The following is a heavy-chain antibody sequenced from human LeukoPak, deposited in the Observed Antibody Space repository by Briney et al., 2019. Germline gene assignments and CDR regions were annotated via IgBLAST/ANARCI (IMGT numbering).Heavy chain of an antibody. D-gene: IGHD4-17*01. CDR2: ISSSGSTI. V-gene: IGHV3-11*04. Sequence: GGSLRLPCAASGFTVSSNYMSWVRQAPGKGLEWVSYISSSGSTIYYADSVKGRFTISRDNAKNSLYLQMNSLRAEDTAVYYCARDPSTANWFDPWGQGTLVTVSS. CDR1: GFTVSSNY. J-gene: IGHJ5*02. CDR3: ARDPSTANWFDP.